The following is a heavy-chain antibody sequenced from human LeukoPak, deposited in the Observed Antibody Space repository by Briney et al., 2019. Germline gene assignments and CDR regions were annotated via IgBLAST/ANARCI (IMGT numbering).Heavy chain of an antibody. J-gene: IGHJ4*02. D-gene: IGHD4-17*01. V-gene: IGHV3-30*04. CDR3: ARAADYGDFLNY. Sequence: GGSLRLSCAASGFTFSSYPMHWVRQAPGKGLEWVALISYDGSNEYYADSVKGRFTISRDSSKNTLYMQMNSLRPEDTVVYYCARAADYGDFLNYWGQGTLVTVSS. CDR2: ISYDGSNE. CDR1: GFTFSSYP.